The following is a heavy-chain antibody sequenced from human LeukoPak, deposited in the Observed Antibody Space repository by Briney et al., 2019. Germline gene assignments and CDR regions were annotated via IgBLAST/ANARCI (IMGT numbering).Heavy chain of an antibody. CDR3: ARDRALYDSRGYYYTEDDY. V-gene: IGHV3-7*01. J-gene: IGHJ4*02. Sequence: GGSLRLSCTASGFTFSSYWMSWVRQAPGKGLEWVANIKQDGSERYYVDSVKGRFTISRDNAENSLYLQMNSLRAEDTAVYYCARDRALYDSRGYYYTEDDYWGQGTLVTVSS. CDR2: IKQDGSER. CDR1: GFTFSSYW. D-gene: IGHD3-22*01.